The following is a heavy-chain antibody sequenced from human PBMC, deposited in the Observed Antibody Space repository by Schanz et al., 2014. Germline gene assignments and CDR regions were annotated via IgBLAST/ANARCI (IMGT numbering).Heavy chain of an antibody. CDR1: GGSISSSSYY. Sequence: QVQLRESGPGLVKPSETLSLTCTVSGGSISSSSYYWGWIRQPPGKGLEWIGSIYYSGSTYYNPSLRSRSTISVATSKTQFSLKLRSVTAADTAVYYCARRSVSPSGNSYGYVVAWFDPWGQGTLVTVSS. CDR3: ARRSVSPSGNSYGYVVAWFDP. J-gene: IGHJ5*02. CDR2: IYYSGST. D-gene: IGHD5-18*01. V-gene: IGHV4-39*07.